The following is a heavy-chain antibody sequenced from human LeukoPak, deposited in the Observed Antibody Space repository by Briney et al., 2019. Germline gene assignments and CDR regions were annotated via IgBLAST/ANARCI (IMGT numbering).Heavy chain of an antibody. Sequence: GGSLRLSCAASGFTFSSYGMHWVRQAPGKGLEWVAFIRYDGSNKYYADSVKGRFTISRDNSKNTLYPQMNSLRAEDTAVYYWAKDRSSYLDYWGQGTLVTVSS. CDR3: AKDRSSYLDY. CDR2: IRYDGSNK. CDR1: GFTFSSYG. V-gene: IGHV3-30*02. J-gene: IGHJ4*02. D-gene: IGHD6-6*01.